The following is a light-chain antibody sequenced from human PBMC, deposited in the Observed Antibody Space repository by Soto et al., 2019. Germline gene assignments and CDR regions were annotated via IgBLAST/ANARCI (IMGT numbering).Light chain of an antibody. CDR2: EVS. J-gene: IGLJ1*01. CDR3: SSYTSSSTLV. V-gene: IGLV2-14*01. CDR1: SSDVGGYNY. Sequence: QSALTQPASVSGSPGQSITISCTGTSSDVGGYNYVSWYQQHPGKAPKLMIYEVSNRPSGVSNRFSGSKSGNTASLTISGLQAEDEADYYCSSYTSSSTLVFGTGTKPHRP.